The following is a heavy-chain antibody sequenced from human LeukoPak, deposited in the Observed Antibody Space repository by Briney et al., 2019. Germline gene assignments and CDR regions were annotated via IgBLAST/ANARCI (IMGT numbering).Heavy chain of an antibody. Sequence: GGSLRLSCAASGFTFSSYSMNWVRQAPGKGLEWVSSISSSSSYIYYADSVKGRFTISRDNAKTSLYLRMNSLRAEDTAVYYCARAPTDAFDIWGQGTMVTVSS. CDR2: ISSSSSYI. J-gene: IGHJ3*02. CDR3: ARAPTDAFDI. V-gene: IGHV3-21*01. CDR1: GFTFSSYS.